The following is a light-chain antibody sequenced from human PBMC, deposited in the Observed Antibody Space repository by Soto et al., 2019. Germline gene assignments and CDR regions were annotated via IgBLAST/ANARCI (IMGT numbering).Light chain of an antibody. CDR1: QSISTW. J-gene: IGKJ1*01. CDR2: DAS. V-gene: IGKV1-5*01. Sequence: PMTQSPSTPSAFLGDRVTITCRACQSISTWLAWYQQKPGKAPKLLIYDASNLESGVPSRFSGSGSGTEFTLTISSLQPDDFATYYCQQYNSYSPFGQGTKVDIK. CDR3: QQYNSYSP.